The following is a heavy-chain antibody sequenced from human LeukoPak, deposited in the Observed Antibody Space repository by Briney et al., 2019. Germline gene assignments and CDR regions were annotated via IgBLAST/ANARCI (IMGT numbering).Heavy chain of an antibody. V-gene: IGHV1-18*01. Sequence: ASVKVSCKASGYAFTSYGISWVRQAPGQGLEWMGWISAYNGNTNYAPKLQGRVTMTTDTSTSTAYMELRSLRSDDTAVYYCARDRAPSVAAAGAWDYWGQGTLVTVSS. J-gene: IGHJ4*02. CDR2: ISAYNGNT. CDR3: ARDRAPSVAAAGAWDY. D-gene: IGHD6-13*01. CDR1: GYAFTSYG.